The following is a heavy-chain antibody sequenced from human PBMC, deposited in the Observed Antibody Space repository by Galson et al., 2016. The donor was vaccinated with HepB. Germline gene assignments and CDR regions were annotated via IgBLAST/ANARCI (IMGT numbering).Heavy chain of an antibody. J-gene: IGHJ4*02. V-gene: IGHV3-23*01. CDR2: ITDSGGST. CDR1: GFTFSNYA. CDR3: AKDRGGSYNSRTYCPAFDY. D-gene: IGHD2/OR15-2a*01. Sequence: SLRLSCAASGFTFSNYAMSWVRQAPGKGLEWVTGITDSGGSTSYADSVEGRFTISRDNSKNTLYLHLNSLRADDTAVYYCAKDRGGSYNSRTYCPAFDYWGQGTLVTVSS.